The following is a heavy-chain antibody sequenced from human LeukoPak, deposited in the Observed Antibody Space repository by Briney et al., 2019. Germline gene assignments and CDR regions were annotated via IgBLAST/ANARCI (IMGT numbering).Heavy chain of an antibody. CDR1: GGSIISNY. CDR3: ARLKFYDSTGYSPGYYMDV. J-gene: IGHJ6*03. CDR2: IYGSGIT. Sequence: SETLSLTCTVSGGSIISNYWSWIRQSAGTGLEWIGRIYGSGITDYNPSLRSRVTMSLDTSRKQFSLGLTSVTAADTAVYYCARLKFYDSTGYSPGYYMDVWGKGTTVSVFS. V-gene: IGHV4-4*07. D-gene: IGHD3-22*01.